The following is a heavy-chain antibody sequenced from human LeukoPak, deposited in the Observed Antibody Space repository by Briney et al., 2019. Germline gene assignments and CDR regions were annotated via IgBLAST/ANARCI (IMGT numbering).Heavy chain of an antibody. Sequence: PGGSLRLSCAASGFTFSSYSMNWVRQAPGKGLEWVSSISSSSSYIYYADSVKGRFTISRDNAKNSLYLQMNSLRAEDTAVYYCARVSADYYGSGSYYNGDAFDIWGQGTMVTVSS. D-gene: IGHD3-10*01. J-gene: IGHJ3*02. CDR1: GFTFSSYS. CDR3: ARVSADYYGSGSYYNGDAFDI. V-gene: IGHV3-21*01. CDR2: ISSSSSYI.